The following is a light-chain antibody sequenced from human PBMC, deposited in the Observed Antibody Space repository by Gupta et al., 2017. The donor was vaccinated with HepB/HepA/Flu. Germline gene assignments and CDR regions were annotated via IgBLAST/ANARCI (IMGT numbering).Light chain of an antibody. CDR2: VAS. Sequence: IVLTQSPGTLFLSPGESATLSCRASQSVTSGYLAWYQQKPGQAPRLLIYVASSRATGVPDRFSGSGSGTDFTLTISRLEPEDVAVYYCNHDGSSPYTFGQGTKVEIK. CDR3: NHDGSSPYT. J-gene: IGKJ1*01. CDR1: QSVTSGY. V-gene: IGKV3-20*01.